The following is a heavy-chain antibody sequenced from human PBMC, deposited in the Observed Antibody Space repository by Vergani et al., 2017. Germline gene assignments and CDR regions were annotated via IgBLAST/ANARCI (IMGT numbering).Heavy chain of an antibody. Sequence: QVQLPESGPGLVKPSETLSLTCTVSGGSISSYYWSWIRQPPGKGLEWIGYIYYSGSTNYNPSLKSRVTISVDTSKNQFSLKLSSVTAADTAVYYCARATNDNWFDPWGQGTLVTVSS. D-gene: IGHD1-1*01. J-gene: IGHJ5*02. CDR3: ARATNDNWFDP. CDR1: GGSISSYY. V-gene: IGHV4-59*01. CDR2: IYYSGST.